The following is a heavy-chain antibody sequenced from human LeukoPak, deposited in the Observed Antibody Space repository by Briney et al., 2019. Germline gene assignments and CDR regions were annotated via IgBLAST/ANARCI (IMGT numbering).Heavy chain of an antibody. CDR1: GFTFSSYA. CDR3: AGDPTVTNY. CDR2: ISYDGSNK. D-gene: IGHD4-11*01. J-gene: IGHJ4*02. Sequence: GGSLRLSCAASGFTFSSYAMHWVRQAPGKGLEWVAVISYDGSNKYYADSVKGRFTISRDNSKNTLYMQMNSLRAEDTAVYYCAGDPTVTNYWGQGTLVAVSS. V-gene: IGHV3-30-3*01.